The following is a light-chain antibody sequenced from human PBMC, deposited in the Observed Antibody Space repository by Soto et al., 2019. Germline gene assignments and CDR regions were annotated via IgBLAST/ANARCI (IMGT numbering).Light chain of an antibody. Sequence: QSVLTQPASVSGSPGQSIAISCTGTSSDVGAYDYVSWYQQHPGKAPKVMIYDVSNRPSGVSNRFSGSKSDNTASLTISGLQAEDEADYYCSSYTSSSTYVFGTGT. V-gene: IGLV2-14*01. J-gene: IGLJ1*01. CDR1: SSDVGAYDY. CDR2: DVS. CDR3: SSYTSSSTYV.